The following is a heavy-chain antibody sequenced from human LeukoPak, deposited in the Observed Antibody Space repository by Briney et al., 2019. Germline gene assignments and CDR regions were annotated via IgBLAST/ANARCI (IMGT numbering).Heavy chain of an antibody. CDR3: ARVPGGDDAFDI. Sequence: GGSLRLSCAASGFTFSSYSMNWVRQAPGKGLEWVSSISSSSSYIYYADSVKGRFTISRDNAKNSLYLQMNSLRAEDTAVYYCARVPGGDDAFDIWGQGTMVTVSS. CDR1: GFTFSSYS. J-gene: IGHJ3*02. D-gene: IGHD2-15*01. V-gene: IGHV3-21*01. CDR2: ISSSSSYI.